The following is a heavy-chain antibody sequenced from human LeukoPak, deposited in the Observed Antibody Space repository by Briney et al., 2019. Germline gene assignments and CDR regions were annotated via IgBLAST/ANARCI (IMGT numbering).Heavy chain of an antibody. D-gene: IGHD5-24*01. CDR2: ISYDGSNK. J-gene: IGHJ3*01. V-gene: IGHV3-30*03. CDR3: AMKAVPRPRLHDAFDF. CDR1: GFTFSSYG. Sequence: GGSLTLSRAASGFTFSSYGMHWVRQAPGKGLEWVAVISYDGSNKYYADSVKGRFTISRDNSKNTLYLQMNSLRADDTAVYYCAMKAVPRPRLHDAFDFWGQGTVVSVSS.